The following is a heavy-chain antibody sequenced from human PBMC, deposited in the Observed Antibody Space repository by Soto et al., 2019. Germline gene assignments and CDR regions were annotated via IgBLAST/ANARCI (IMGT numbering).Heavy chain of an antibody. CDR3: TRVALPNYYYGMDV. CDR1: GFTFGDYA. CDR2: IRSKAYGGTT. J-gene: IGHJ6*02. Sequence: GGSLRLFCTASGFTFGDYAMSWFRQAPGKGLEWVGFIRSKAYGGTTEYAASVKGRFTISRDDSKSIAYLQMNSLKTEDTAVYYCTRVALPNYYYGMDVWGQGTTVTVSS. V-gene: IGHV3-49*03.